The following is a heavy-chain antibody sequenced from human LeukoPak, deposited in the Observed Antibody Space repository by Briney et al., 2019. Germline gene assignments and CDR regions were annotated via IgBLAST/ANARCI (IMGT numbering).Heavy chain of an antibody. V-gene: IGHV4-59*08. CDR1: GGSISSYY. CDR3: ARMKQWLVPYYFDY. J-gene: IGHJ4*02. D-gene: IGHD6-19*01. CDR2: IYYSGST. Sequence: PSETLSLTCTVSGGSISSYYWSWTRQPPGKGLEWIGYIYYSGSTNYNPSLKSRVTISVDTSKNQFSLKLSSVTAADTAVYYCARMKQWLVPYYFDYWGQGTLVTVSS.